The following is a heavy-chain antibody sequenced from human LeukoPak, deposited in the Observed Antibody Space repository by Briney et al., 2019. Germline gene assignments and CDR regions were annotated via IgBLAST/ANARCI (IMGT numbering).Heavy chain of an antibody. CDR1: GYTFTGYY. D-gene: IGHD2-2*01. Sequence: GASVKVSCKASGYTFTGYYMHWVRQAPGQGLEWMGWINPNSGGTNYAQKFQGRVTMTRDTSISTAYMELSRLRSDDTAMYYCARGPDIVVVPAARYYFDYWGQGTLVTVSS. V-gene: IGHV1-2*02. CDR2: INPNSGGT. CDR3: ARGPDIVVVPAARYYFDY. J-gene: IGHJ4*02.